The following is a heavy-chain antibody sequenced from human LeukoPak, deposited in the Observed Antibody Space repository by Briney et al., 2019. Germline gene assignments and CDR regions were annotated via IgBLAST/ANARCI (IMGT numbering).Heavy chain of an antibody. J-gene: IGHJ2*01. V-gene: IGHV3-23*01. CDR2: ISGSGGST. D-gene: IGHD2/OR15-2a*01. Sequence: GGSLRLSCAASGLTFSSYSVNWVRQAPGKGLEWVSSISGSGGSTYYADSVQGRFTISRDNSKNTLYLQMNSLRAEDTAVYYCAKDLFLRNFDLWGRGTLVTVSS. CDR1: GLTFSSYS. CDR3: AKDLFLRNFDL.